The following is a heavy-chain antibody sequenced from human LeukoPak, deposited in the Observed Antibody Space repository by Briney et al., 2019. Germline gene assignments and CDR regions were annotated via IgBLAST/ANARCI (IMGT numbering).Heavy chain of an antibody. V-gene: IGHV4-34*01. Sequence: SETLSLTCTVYGGSFSGYYWSWIRQPPGKGLEWIGEINHSGSTNYNPSLKSRVTISVDTSKNQFSLKLSSVTAADTAVYYCARRRFDYWGQGTLITVSS. CDR2: INHSGST. CDR1: GGSFSGYY. J-gene: IGHJ4*02. CDR3: ARRRFDY.